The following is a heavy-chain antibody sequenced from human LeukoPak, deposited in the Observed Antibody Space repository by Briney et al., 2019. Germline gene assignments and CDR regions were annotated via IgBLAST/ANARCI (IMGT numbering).Heavy chain of an antibody. Sequence: SETLSLTCTVSGGSISSYYWSWIRQPAGKGLEWIGRIYTSGSTNYNPFLKSRVTMSVDTSKNQFSLKLSSVTAADTAVYYCARDSYYYGSGNYYFDYWGQGTLVTVSS. D-gene: IGHD3-10*01. CDR3: ARDSYYYGSGNYYFDY. CDR1: GGSISSYY. V-gene: IGHV4-4*07. CDR2: IYTSGST. J-gene: IGHJ4*02.